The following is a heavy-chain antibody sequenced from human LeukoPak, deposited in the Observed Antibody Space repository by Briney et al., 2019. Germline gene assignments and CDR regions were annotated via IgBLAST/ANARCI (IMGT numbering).Heavy chain of an antibody. D-gene: IGHD3-22*01. V-gene: IGHV3-30-3*01. J-gene: IGHJ4*02. CDR1: GFTFSSYA. CDR3: ARDRRITYYYDSSGYYLDY. CDR2: ISYDGSNK. Sequence: GGSLRLSCAASGFTFSSYAMHWVRQAPGKGLEWVAVISYDGSNKYYADYVKGRFTISRDNSKNTLYLQMNSLRAEDTAVYYCARDRRITYYYDSSGYYLDYWGQGTLVTVSS.